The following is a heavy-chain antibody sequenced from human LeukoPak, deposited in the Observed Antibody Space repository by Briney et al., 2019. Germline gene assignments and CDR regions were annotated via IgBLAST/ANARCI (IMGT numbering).Heavy chain of an antibody. CDR1: GYTFTTYG. CDR2: ISGYNGNT. V-gene: IGHV1-18*01. J-gene: IGHJ4*02. D-gene: IGHD3-10*01. Sequence: ASVKVSCKASGYTFTTYGIAWVRQAPGQGLEWMGWISGYNGNTNYAQKLQGRVTMTTDTSTSTAYMKLRSLRSDDTAVYYCARVWRDGSGSYHYWGQGTLVTVSS. CDR3: ARVWRDGSGSYHY.